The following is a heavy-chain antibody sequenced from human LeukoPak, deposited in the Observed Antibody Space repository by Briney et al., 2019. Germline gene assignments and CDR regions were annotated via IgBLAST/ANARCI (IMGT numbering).Heavy chain of an antibody. Sequence: GGSLRLSCAVSGFTVSNNYMSWVRQAPGKGLEWVSVIYSGGSTYYADSVKGRFTISRDNSKNTLYLQMNSLRAEDTAVYYCARGVRGYFPYFDYWGQGTLVTVSS. CDR2: IYSGGST. V-gene: IGHV3-66*01. CDR3: ARGVRGYFPYFDY. J-gene: IGHJ4*02. D-gene: IGHD3-22*01. CDR1: GFTVSNNY.